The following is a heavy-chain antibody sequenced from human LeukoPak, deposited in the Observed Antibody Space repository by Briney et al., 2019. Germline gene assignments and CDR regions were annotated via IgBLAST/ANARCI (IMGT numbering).Heavy chain of an antibody. D-gene: IGHD6-13*01. CDR1: GGSISSSSYY. J-gene: IGHJ5*02. CDR3: ARRRTIIAAAGGWFDP. CDR2: IYYSGST. Sequence: SETLSLTCTVSGGSISSSSYYWGWIRQPPGKGLEWIGSIYYSGSTSYNPSVKSRVTISVDTSKNQFSLKLSSVTAADTAVYYCARRRTIIAAAGGWFDPWGQGTLVTVSS. V-gene: IGHV4-39*07.